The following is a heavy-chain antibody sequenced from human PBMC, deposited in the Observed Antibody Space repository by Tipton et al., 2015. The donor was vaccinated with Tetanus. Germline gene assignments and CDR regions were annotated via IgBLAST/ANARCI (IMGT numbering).Heavy chain of an antibody. CDR1: GGSISSGGYY. V-gene: IGHV4-31*03. D-gene: IGHD3-22*01. Sequence: LRLSCTVSGGSISSGGYYWSWIRQHPGKGLEWIGYIYYSGSTYYNPSLKSRVTISVDTSKNQFSLKLSYATAADTAVYYCARVVSHYYDSSGYGPLVDYWGQGTLVTVSS. CDR3: ARVVSHYYDSSGYGPLVDY. J-gene: IGHJ4*02. CDR2: IYYSGST.